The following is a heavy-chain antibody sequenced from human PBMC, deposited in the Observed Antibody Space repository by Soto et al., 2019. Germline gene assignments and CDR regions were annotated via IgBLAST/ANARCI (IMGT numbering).Heavy chain of an antibody. CDR2: IIPIFGTA. D-gene: IGHD2-15*01. CDR3: ARGGKTGLPPRATRRYCRGGSCYSLGY. Sequence: QVQLVQSGAEVKKPGSSVKVSCKASGGTFSSYAISWVRQAPGQGLEWMGGIIPIFGTANYAQKFQGRVTITADASPSAAYLELSSLRSEDTAVYYCARGGKTGLPPRATRRYCRGGSCYSLGYWGQGTLVTVSS. J-gene: IGHJ4*02. V-gene: IGHV1-69*01. CDR1: GGTFSSYA.